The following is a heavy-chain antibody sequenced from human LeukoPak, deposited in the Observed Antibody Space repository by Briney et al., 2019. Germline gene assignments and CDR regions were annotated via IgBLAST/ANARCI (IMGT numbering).Heavy chain of an antibody. CDR2: ITGSGST. CDR1: GFTFSNYA. J-gene: IGHJ4*02. Sequence: GGSLRLSCAASGFTFSNYAMSWVRQAPGKGLEWVSVITGSGSTYYAQSVTGRFTISRDNSKNTLYLQMNRLRAEDTALYHCAKDRRYYYGSGSSYGFWGQGSLVTVSS. CDR3: AKDRRYYYGSGSSYGF. D-gene: IGHD3-10*01. V-gene: IGHV3-23*01.